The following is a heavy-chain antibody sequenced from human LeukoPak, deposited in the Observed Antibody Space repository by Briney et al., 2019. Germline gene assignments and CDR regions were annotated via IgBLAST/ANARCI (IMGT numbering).Heavy chain of an antibody. Sequence: GGSLRLSCAASGFTFSSYWMSWVRQAPGKGLEWVANIKQDGSEKYYVDSVKGRFTISRDNAKSSLYLQMNSLRAEDTAVYYCARDFQTYYDFWSGYYVPNPGTWGDYWGQGTLVTVSS. CDR1: GFTFSSYW. V-gene: IGHV3-7*03. CDR3: ARDFQTYYDFWSGYYVPNPGTWGDY. D-gene: IGHD3-3*01. J-gene: IGHJ4*02. CDR2: IKQDGSEK.